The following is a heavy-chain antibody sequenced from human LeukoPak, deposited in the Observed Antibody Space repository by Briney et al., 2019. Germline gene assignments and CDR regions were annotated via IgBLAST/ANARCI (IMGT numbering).Heavy chain of an antibody. D-gene: IGHD4-17*01. Sequence: ASVKVSCKVSGYTLTELSMHWVRQAPGKGLEWMGGFDPEDGETIYAQKFQGRVTMTEDTSTDTAYMELSSLRSEDTAVYYCATMEYYGDYPLDFYYYYGMDVWGQGTTVTVSS. CDR2: FDPEDGET. CDR3: ATMEYYGDYPLDFYYYYGMDV. J-gene: IGHJ6*02. CDR1: GYTLTELS. V-gene: IGHV1-24*01.